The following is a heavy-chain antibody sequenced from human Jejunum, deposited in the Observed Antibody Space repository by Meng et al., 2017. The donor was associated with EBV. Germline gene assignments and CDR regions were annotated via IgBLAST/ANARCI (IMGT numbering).Heavy chain of an antibody. D-gene: IGHD5-24*01. CDR1: GGSITSKNWY. Sequence: QLQLQESGPGLVKLSETLSLTCTVSGGSITSKNWYWSWIRQPPGKGLEWIGSIYYSGSTYYNPSLKSRVTISVDTSKNQFSLKLSSVTAADTAVYYCARDRGVEDYWGQGTLVTVSS. J-gene: IGHJ4*02. CDR3: ARDRGVEDY. V-gene: IGHV4-39*07. CDR2: IYYSGST.